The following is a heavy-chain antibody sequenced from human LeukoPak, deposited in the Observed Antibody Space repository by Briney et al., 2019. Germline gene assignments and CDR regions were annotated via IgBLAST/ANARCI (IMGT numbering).Heavy chain of an antibody. D-gene: IGHD7-27*01. V-gene: IGHV4-39*01. CDR3: ARQDWGSGWFDP. CDR1: GASIGGTTHY. CDR2: VYHSGST. Sequence: PSETLSLTCTVSGASIGGTTHYWGWIRQPPGKGLEWIGSVYHSGSTYYSPSLKRRATISVDTSKNQFSLKLSSVTAADTAVYYCARQDWGSGWFDPWGQGTLVTVSS. J-gene: IGHJ5*02.